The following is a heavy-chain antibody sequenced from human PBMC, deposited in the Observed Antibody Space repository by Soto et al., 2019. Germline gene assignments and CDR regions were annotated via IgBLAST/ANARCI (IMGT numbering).Heavy chain of an antibody. CDR2: IYHSDRT. Sequence: SETLSLTCAVSSGSVSSPNWWTWVRQAPGKGLEWIGEIYHSDRTNYNPSLKSQVTISVDKWKNQFSLRLTSVTAADTAVYYCARAPVSYASGSYQMALDFWGQGTRVTVSS. D-gene: IGHD3-10*01. V-gene: IGHV4-4*02. CDR1: SGSVSSPNW. CDR3: ARAPVSYASGSYQMALDF. J-gene: IGHJ4*02.